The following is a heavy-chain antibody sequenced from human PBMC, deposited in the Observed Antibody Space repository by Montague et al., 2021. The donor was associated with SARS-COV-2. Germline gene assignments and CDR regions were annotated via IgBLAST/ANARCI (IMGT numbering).Heavy chain of an antibody. CDR2: VHYTGST. CDR3: ARAQNTCFIANCVNYFDV. V-gene: IGHV4-59*01. J-gene: IGHJ4*02. D-gene: IGHD1-1*01. Sequence: SETLYLTCNVSDDSMGGYYWSWIRQSPGKGLEWIGYVHYTGSTKYNPSLKTRVSLSLDTPKNTFSLHLRSVTAADTAIYFCARAQNTCFIANCVNYFDVWGLGALVTVSS. CDR1: DDSMGGYY.